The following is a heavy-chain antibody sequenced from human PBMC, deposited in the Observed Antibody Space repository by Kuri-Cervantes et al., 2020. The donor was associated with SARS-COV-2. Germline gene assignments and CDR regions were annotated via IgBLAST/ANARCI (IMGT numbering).Heavy chain of an antibody. V-gene: IGHV4-39*01. CDR1: GGSISSSSYY. CDR3: ARGRTVTTLYYYYYYDMDV. J-gene: IGHJ6*02. CDR2: IYYSGST. D-gene: IGHD4-11*01. Sequence: GSLRLSCTVSGGSISSSSYYWGWIRQPPGKGLEWIGSIYYSGSTYYNPSLKSRVTISVDTSKNQFSLKLSSVTAADTAVYYCARGRTVTTLYYYYYYDMDVWGQGTTVTVSS.